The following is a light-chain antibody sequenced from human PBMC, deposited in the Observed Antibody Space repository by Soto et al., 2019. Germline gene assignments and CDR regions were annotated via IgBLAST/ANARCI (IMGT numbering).Light chain of an antibody. J-gene: IGKJ1*01. Sequence: IVMSLSRSAVCVSPEQGATLYCMASQPISRNLAWYKQKPGQAPRLLMYGASTRATDIPGRFSGGGSGTEFTLTCSSLQSEDLAIYFCQQYNTWPRTFGQGTKVDIK. CDR3: QQYNTWPRT. CDR2: GAS. V-gene: IGKV3-15*01. CDR1: QPISRN.